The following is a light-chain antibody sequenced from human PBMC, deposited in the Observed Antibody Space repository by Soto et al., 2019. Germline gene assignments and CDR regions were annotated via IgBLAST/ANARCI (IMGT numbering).Light chain of an antibody. Sequence: DIQMTQSPSSLSASVGDRVTITCRASQSISNYLNWYQQKPGEAPNLLIYAASSLQSGVPSRFSGSGSGTDFTLAISSLQPEDFATYYCRQSCTSYPFGQGTKVEIK. CDR1: QSISNY. CDR2: AAS. V-gene: IGKV1-39*01. CDR3: RQSCTSYP. J-gene: IGKJ2*01.